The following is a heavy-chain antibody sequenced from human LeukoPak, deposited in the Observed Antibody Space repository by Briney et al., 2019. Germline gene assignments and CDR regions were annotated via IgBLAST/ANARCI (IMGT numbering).Heavy chain of an antibody. CDR1: GGTFSSYA. Sequence: SVKVSCKASGGTFSSYAISWVRQAPGQGLEWMGGIIPIFGTANYAQKFQGRVTITADESTSTAYMELSSLRSEDTAVYYCARGEMATMKNPMGYFQHWGQGTLVTVSS. J-gene: IGHJ1*01. V-gene: IGHV1-69*13. CDR2: IIPIFGTA. D-gene: IGHD5-24*01. CDR3: ARGEMATMKNPMGYFQH.